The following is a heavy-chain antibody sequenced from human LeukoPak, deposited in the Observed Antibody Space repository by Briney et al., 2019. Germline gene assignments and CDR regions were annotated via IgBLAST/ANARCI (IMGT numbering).Heavy chain of an antibody. CDR2: IYTSGST. CDR3: ARENIIITFGGVISLFDY. CDR1: GGSISSYY. J-gene: IGHJ4*02. D-gene: IGHD3-16*02. Sequence: SETLSLTCTVSGGSISSYYWSWIRQPAGKGLEWIGRIYTSGSTNYNPSLKSRVTMSVDTSKNQFSLKLSSVTAADTAVYYCARENIIITFGGVISLFDYWGQETLVTVS. V-gene: IGHV4-4*07.